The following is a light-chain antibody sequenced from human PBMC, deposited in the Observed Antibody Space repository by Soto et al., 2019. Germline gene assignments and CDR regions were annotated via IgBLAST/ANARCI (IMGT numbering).Light chain of an antibody. CDR2: DAS. V-gene: IGKV1-33*01. Sequence: VPQSQPSHSASLGDRFTSTCQASQDMTNCLNWYQQKPGKAPKLLIYDASSLETGVPSRLSGSGSGTDFTFTISRLQPEDIATYYCQQYENLPTCGQGTR. CDR3: QQYENLPT. J-gene: IGKJ5*01. CDR1: QDMTNC.